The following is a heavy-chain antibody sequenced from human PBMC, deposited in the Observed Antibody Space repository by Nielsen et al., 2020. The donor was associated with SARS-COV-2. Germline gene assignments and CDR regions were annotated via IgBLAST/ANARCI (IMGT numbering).Heavy chain of an antibody. J-gene: IGHJ4*02. V-gene: IGHV3-21*06. Sequence: GESLKISCVASGFTFSDYSMNWVRQAPGKGLEWVSSISSYIDYADSMKGRITISRDNAKNSLYLQMNSLRAEDTALYYCARDISSDFWGQGTLVTVSS. CDR3: ARDISSDF. CDR2: ISSYI. D-gene: IGHD3-3*02. CDR1: GFTFSDYS.